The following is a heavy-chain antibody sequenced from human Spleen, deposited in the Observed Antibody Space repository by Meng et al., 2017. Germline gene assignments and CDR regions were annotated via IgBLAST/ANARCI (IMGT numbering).Heavy chain of an antibody. CDR3: ARGPTTMANDFDY. D-gene: IGHD4-11*01. V-gene: IGHV4-34*01. Sequence: QGQLPQVGVRLLKPSDSLSLTLVVPGAFFSDYYWSWIRQPPGKGLEWIGEINHSGSTNYNPSLESRATISVDTSQNTLSLKLSSVTAADSAVYYGARGPTTMANDFDYWGQGTLVTVSS. J-gene: IGHJ4*02. CDR2: INHSGST. CDR1: GAFFSDYY.